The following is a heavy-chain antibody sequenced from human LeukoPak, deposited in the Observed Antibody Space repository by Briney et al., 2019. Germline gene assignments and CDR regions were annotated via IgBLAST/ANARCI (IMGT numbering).Heavy chain of an antibody. CDR3: AKPISGFPYCSGGSCYSGFDY. J-gene: IGHJ4*02. CDR2: INPSGGGT. D-gene: IGHD2-15*01. CDR1: GYTFTNYY. V-gene: IGHV1-46*01. Sequence: ASVKVSCKASGYTFTNYYMHWVRQAPGQGLEWMGIINPSGGGTTYAQKFQGRVTITADESTSTAYMELSSLRSEDTAVYYCAKPISGFPYCSGGSCYSGFDYWGQGTLVTVSS.